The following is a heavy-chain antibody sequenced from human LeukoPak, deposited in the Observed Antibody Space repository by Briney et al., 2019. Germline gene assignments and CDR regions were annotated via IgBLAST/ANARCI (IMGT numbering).Heavy chain of an antibody. J-gene: IGHJ3*02. CDR2: IWYEGSNK. V-gene: IGHV3-30*02. Sequence: GGSLRLSCAASGFTFSSFGMHWVRQAPGKGLEWVAFIWYEGSNKYYGNSVKGRFTISRDNSKNTLYLQMNSLRAEDTAVYYCAKAAGAFDIWGQGTMVTVSS. CDR1: GFTFSSFG. CDR3: AKAAGAFDI.